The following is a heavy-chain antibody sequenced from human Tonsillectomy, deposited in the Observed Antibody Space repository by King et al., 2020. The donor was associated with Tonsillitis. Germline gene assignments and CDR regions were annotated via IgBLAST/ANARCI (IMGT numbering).Heavy chain of an antibody. Sequence: QLVQSGAEVKKPGASVKVSCKASGYTFTGYYMHWVRQAPGQGLEWMGWINPNSGGTNYAQKFQGRVTMTRDTSISTAYMELSRLRSDDTAVYYCARSIVVVPAAMGYYYYGMDVWGEGTTVTVSS. D-gene: IGHD2-2*01. V-gene: IGHV1-2*02. CDR3: ARSIVVVPAAMGYYYYGMDV. CDR1: GYTFTGYY. CDR2: INPNSGGT. J-gene: IGHJ6*04.